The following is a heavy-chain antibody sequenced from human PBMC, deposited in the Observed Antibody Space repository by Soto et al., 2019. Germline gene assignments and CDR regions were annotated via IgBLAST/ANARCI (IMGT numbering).Heavy chain of an antibody. Sequence: QVQLVQSGAEVKKPGSSVKVSCNVSGGTFSRCAISWVRQAPGQGLEWMGGFIPIFGTSSYAQKFQGRVTITADESTSTAYMELSSLRSEDTAVYYCARRGNCGSGSQPPYYYFYYAMDVWGQGTTVTVSS. J-gene: IGHJ6*02. CDR2: FIPIFGTS. CDR3: ARRGNCGSGSQPPYYYFYYAMDV. D-gene: IGHD3-10*01. V-gene: IGHV1-69*01. CDR1: GGTFSRCA.